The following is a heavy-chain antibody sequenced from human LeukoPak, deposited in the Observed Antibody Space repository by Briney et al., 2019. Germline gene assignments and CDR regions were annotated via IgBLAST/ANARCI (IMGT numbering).Heavy chain of an antibody. CDR3: ARDRWGYSYGGY. D-gene: IGHD5-18*01. CDR2: ITSSSSYI. CDR1: GLSFSNYS. J-gene: IGHJ4*02. V-gene: IGHV3-21*01. Sequence: GGSLRLSCAVSGLSFSNYSMNWVRQAPGKGLEWVSSITSSSSYIYYADSMKGRFTISRDNAKNSLYLQMNSLRAEDTAVYYCARDRWGYSYGGYWGQGTLVTVSS.